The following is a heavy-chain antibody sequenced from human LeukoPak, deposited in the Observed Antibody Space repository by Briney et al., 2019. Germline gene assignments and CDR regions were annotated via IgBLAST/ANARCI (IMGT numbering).Heavy chain of an antibody. CDR1: GFTFSSYE. CDR2: INSSGSTI. CDR3: ARRMVC. Sequence: GGSLRLSCTASGFTFSSYEMNWVRQAPGKGLEWVSDINSSGSTIYYADSVKGRFTVSRDNAKNSLYLQMTSRRAEDRAVYYCARRMVCWGQGSLVGVCS. J-gene: IGHJ4*02. D-gene: IGHD2-15*01. V-gene: IGHV3-48*03.